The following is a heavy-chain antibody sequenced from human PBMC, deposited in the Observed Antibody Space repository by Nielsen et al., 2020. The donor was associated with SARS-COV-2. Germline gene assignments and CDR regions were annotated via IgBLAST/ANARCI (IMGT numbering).Heavy chain of an antibody. J-gene: IGHJ4*02. V-gene: IGHV4-34*12. D-gene: IGHD5-18*01. CDR3: ARDTKIQLWLGPFDY. CDR1: GGSFSGYY. Sequence: SETLSLTCAVYGGSFSGYYWSWIRQPPGKGLEWIGKIIHSGGTNYNPSLKSRVTISVDTSKNQFSLKLSSVTAADTAVYYCARDTKIQLWLGPFDYWGQGTLVTVSS. CDR2: IIHSGGT.